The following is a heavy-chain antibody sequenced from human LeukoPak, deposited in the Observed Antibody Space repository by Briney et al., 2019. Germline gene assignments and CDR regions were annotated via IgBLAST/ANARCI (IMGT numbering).Heavy chain of an antibody. CDR1: GLTFDDYA. J-gene: IGHJ4*02. D-gene: IGHD6-19*01. CDR3: AKFISWLAEPFDY. CDR2: TNWDGGRT. Sequence: GGSLRLSCAASGLTFDDYAMSWVRQTPGKGLEWVSGTNWDGGRTGYADSVKGRFTISRDNSKNTLYLQMNSLRAEDTAVYYCAKFISWLAEPFDYWGQGTLVTVSS. V-gene: IGHV3-20*04.